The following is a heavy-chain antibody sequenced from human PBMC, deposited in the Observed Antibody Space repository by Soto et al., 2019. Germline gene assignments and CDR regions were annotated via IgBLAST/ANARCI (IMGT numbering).Heavy chain of an antibody. CDR1: GFTFSTYW. V-gene: IGHV3-7*05. J-gene: IGHJ6*02. CDR3: ARDWGAPGRGSALGYYYHFGMGV. D-gene: IGHD3-16*01. CDR2: IKEDGSEA. Sequence: EVQLVESGGGLVQPGGSLRLSCAASGFTFSTYWMNWVRQAPGKGLEWVANIKEDGSEAYYVDSVKGRFTISRDNAKNSLYLDMNSLRGEDTAVYYCARDWGAPGRGSALGYYYHFGMGVWGQGTTVTVPS.